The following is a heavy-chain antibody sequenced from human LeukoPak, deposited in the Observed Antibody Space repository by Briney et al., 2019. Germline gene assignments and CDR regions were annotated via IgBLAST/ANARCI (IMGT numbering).Heavy chain of an antibody. CDR2: INPNSGGT. Sequence: GASVKVSCKTSGYTFTGCYMHWVRQAPGQGLEWMGWINPNSGGTNYAQKFQGRVTMTRDTSISTAYMELSRLRSDDTAVYYCARGDALYYYYYYMDVWGKGTTVTVSS. J-gene: IGHJ6*03. CDR3: ARGDALYYYYYYMDV. CDR1: GYTFTGCY. V-gene: IGHV1-2*02.